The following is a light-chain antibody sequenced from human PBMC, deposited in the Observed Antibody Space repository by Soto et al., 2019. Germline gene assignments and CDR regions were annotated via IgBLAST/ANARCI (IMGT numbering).Light chain of an antibody. CDR3: SSYTGSSTSVI. CDR1: GSDIGGYNY. J-gene: IGLJ2*01. V-gene: IGLV2-14*03. CDR2: DVT. Sequence: QSALTQPASVSGSPGQSITICCTGTGSDIGGYNYVSWYQQHPGKAPKLMIYDVTNRPSGVSNRFSGSKSGNTASLTISGLQAEDEADYYCSSYTGSSTSVIFGGGTKVTVL.